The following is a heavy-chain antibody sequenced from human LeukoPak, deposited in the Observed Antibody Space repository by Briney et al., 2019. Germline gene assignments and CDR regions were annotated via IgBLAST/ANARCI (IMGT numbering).Heavy chain of an antibody. CDR2: IYPDDSDT. Sequence: GESLKISCKGSGYSFSGYWIAWVRQMPGKGLEWMGIIYPDDSDTRYSPSFQGHVTISADKSTRTAYLLWSSLKASDTGTYYCARLIDCTNGVCYRFDYWGQGTLVTVSS. V-gene: IGHV5-51*01. CDR1: GYSFSGYW. CDR3: ARLIDCTNGVCYRFDY. D-gene: IGHD2-8*01. J-gene: IGHJ4*02.